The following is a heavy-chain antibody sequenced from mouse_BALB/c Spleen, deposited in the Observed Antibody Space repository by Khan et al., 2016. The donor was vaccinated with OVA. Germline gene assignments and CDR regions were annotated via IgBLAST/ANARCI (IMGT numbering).Heavy chain of an antibody. CDR2: IYPGDGDT. J-gene: IGHJ3*01. CDR1: GYAFSNYW. Sequence: VQLQQSGAELVRPGSSVKISCKASGYAFSNYWMNWVKQRPGQGLEWIGQIYPGDGDTSFNGKFRGKATLTADKSSSTAYMQISSLTSEDSAVYFCARSGYDYIAYWGQGTLVTVSA. V-gene: IGHV1-80*01. D-gene: IGHD2-14*01. CDR3: ARSGYDYIAY.